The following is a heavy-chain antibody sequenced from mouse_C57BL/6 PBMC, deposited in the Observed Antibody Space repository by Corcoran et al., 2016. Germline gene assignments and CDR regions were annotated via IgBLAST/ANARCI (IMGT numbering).Heavy chain of an antibody. CDR1: GFSLSTLGMG. V-gene: IGHV8-8*01. D-gene: IGHD2-5*01. CDR2: IWWDDDK. Sequence: QVTLKESGPGILQPSQTLSLTCSFSGFSLSTLGMGVGWIRQPSGKGLEWLAHIWWDDDKYYNPALKSRLTISKDTSKNQVFLKIANVETADTATYYCARIEGAYYSNFAWVAYWGQGTLVTVSA. CDR3: ARIEGAYYSNFAWVAY. J-gene: IGHJ3*01.